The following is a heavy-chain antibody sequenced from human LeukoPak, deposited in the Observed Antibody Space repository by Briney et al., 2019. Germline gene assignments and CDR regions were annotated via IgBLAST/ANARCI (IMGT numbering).Heavy chain of an antibody. CDR1: GFSFDDYI. J-gene: IGHJ4*02. Sequence: GGSLRLSCAASGFSFDDYIMHWVRQAPGKGLEWVSLISWDGGSPYYADSVKGRFTISRDNSKNSLYLQMTSLRTEDTALYYCAKDVGDGGYDFGEYYFDYWGQGTLVTVSS. D-gene: IGHD5-12*01. V-gene: IGHV3-43*01. CDR2: ISWDGGSP. CDR3: AKDVGDGGYDFGEYYFDY.